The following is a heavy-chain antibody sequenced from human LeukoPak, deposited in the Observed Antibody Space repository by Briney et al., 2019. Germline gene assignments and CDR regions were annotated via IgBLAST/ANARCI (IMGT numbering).Heavy chain of an antibody. V-gene: IGHV1-2*02. J-gene: IGHJ3*02. CDR3: ARDRSEASDAFDI. CDR2: INPNSGGT. Sequence: ASVKVSCKASGYTFTGYYMHWVRQAPGQGLEWMGWINPNSGGTNYAQKFQGRGTMTRDTSISTAYMELSRLRSDDTAVYYCARDRSEASDAFDIWGQGTMVTVSS. CDR1: GYTFTGYY.